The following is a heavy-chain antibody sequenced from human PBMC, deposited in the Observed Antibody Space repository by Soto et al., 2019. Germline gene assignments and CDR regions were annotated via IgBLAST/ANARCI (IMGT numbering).Heavy chain of an antibody. V-gene: IGHV5-51*01. CDR3: ARRSRDNLDY. J-gene: IGHJ4*02. CDR1: GYRFPGYW. Sequence: GESLKISCKVSGYRFPGYWIGWVRQMSGKGLDYMGMIYPSDSDTRYSPSFQGQVTMSVDHSIGTAYLQWDSLKASDTAMYYCARRSRDNLDYWGQGTLVTVSS. CDR2: IYPSDSDT.